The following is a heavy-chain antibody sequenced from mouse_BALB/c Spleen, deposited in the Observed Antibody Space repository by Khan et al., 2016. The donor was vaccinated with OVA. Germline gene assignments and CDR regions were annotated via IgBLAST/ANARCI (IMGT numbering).Heavy chain of an antibody. V-gene: IGHV2-3*01. Sequence: QVQLKESGPGLVAPSQSLSITCTVSGFSLTSYGVSWVRQPPGKGLEWLGVIWGDGNTNYHSALISRLSISKENSKSQVFLKLNSLQTADTATYYYAKKGYYGYGNVWFAYWGQGTLVTVSA. CDR2: IWGDGNT. J-gene: IGHJ3*01. CDR3: AKKGYYGYGNVWFAY. D-gene: IGHD1-2*01. CDR1: GFSLTSYG.